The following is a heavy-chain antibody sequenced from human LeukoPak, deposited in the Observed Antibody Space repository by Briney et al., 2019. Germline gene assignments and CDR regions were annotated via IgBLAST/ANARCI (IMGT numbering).Heavy chain of an antibody. CDR3: ARVFQSSMDV. J-gene: IGHJ6*03. CDR1: GFTFSNYA. CDR2: IGSSGGDT. V-gene: IGHV3-23*01. Sequence: PGGSLRQSCAATGFTFSNYAMRWVRQAPGRGLDWVAAIGSSGGDTFYADSVKGRFTISRDNSKNTLSLQMNSLRAENTAVYYGARVFQSSMDVRGKGATVTVSS.